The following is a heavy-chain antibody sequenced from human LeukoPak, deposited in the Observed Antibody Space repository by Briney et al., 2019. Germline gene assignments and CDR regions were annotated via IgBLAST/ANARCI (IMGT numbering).Heavy chain of an antibody. J-gene: IGHJ6*03. CDR1: GLTFSRYW. CDR3: AKDGYESSGYYYYYYMDV. Sequence: PGGSLRLSCAASGLTFSRYWMSWVRQAPGKGLEWVAFIRYGGSNKYYADSVKGRFTISRDNSKNTLYLQMNSLRPEDTAVYYCAKDGYESSGYYYYYYMDVWGKGTTVTISS. V-gene: IGHV3-30*02. CDR2: IRYGGSNK. D-gene: IGHD3-22*01.